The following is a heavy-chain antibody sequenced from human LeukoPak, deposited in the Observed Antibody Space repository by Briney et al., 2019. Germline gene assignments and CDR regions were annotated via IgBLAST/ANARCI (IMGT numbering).Heavy chain of an antibody. D-gene: IGHD3-22*01. V-gene: IGHV1-69*04. CDR3: ARDHSPRYYYDSSGYYIY. J-gene: IGHJ4*02. CDR1: GGTLSSHA. CDR2: IIPILDIA. Sequence: SVKVSCKASGGTLSSHAISWVRQAPGQGLEWMGRIIPILDIANYAQKFQGRVTITADKSTSTAYMELSSLRSEDTAVYYCARDHSPRYYYDSSGYYIYWGQGTLVTVSS.